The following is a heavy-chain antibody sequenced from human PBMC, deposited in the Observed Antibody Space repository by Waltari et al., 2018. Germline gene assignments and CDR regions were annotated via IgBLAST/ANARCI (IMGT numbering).Heavy chain of an antibody. D-gene: IGHD3-3*02. Sequence: EVQQVESGGGLVQPGGSMRLSCRHSGLPSNTNCVNWVLQAQGKGLGWVASINQDGSENNYVDSVKGRFTISRDNAKNSLYLQMNSLRAEDTAVYYCARTRWRQLGGDYWGQGTLVTVSS. CDR1: GLPSNTNC. CDR3: ARTRWRQLGGDY. J-gene: IGHJ4*02. V-gene: IGHV3-7*01. CDR2: INQDGSEN.